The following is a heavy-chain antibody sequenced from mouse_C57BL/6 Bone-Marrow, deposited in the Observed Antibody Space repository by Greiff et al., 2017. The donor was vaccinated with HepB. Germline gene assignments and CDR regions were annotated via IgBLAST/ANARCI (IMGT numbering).Heavy chain of an antibody. J-gene: IGHJ2*01. Sequence: QVQLQQPGAELVKPGASVKMSCKASGYTFTSYWITWVKQRPGQGLEWIGDIYPGSGSTNYNEKFKSKATLTVDTSSSTAYMQLSSLTSEDSAVYYCARTHYYDYDGRTDFFDYWGQGTTLTVSS. CDR3: ARTHYYDYDGRTDFFDY. CDR2: IYPGSGST. CDR1: GYTFTSYW. V-gene: IGHV1-55*01. D-gene: IGHD2-4*01.